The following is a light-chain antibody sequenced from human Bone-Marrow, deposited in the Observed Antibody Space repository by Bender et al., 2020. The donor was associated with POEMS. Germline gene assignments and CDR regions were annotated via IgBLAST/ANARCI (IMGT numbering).Light chain of an antibody. Sequence: QSVLTQPPSASGTPGQRVTISCSGSSSNIGTNYVYWYQQLPGTAPTLLIYRNDQRPSGVPDRFSGSKSGNTASLTISGLQAEDEGDYYCCSYAENVLFGGGTKLTVL. V-gene: IGLV1-47*01. CDR3: CSYAENVL. CDR2: RND. J-gene: IGLJ2*01. CDR1: SSNIGTNY.